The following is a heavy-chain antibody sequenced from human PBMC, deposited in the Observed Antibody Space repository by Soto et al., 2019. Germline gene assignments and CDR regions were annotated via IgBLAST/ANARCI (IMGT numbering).Heavy chain of an antibody. Sequence: EVQLVESGGGLVQPGGSLRLSCASSGFPFSAFSMNWVRQAPGKGLEWVAYISSSGSTIYYTDSVKGRFTISRDNAKSSLYLQMDSLRDEDTAVYYCAREGGRHCSPTRCYNAFELWGQGTMVTVSS. V-gene: IGHV3-48*02. J-gene: IGHJ3*01. CDR1: GFPFSAFS. D-gene: IGHD2-2*02. CDR3: AREGGRHCSPTRCYNAFEL. CDR2: ISSSGSTI.